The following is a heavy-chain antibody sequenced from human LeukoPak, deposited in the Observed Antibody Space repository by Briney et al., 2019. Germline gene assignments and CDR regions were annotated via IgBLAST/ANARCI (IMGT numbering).Heavy chain of an antibody. D-gene: IGHD5-18*01. CDR1: GFTFSSHA. CDR2: ISGSGGST. Sequence: RGGSLRLSCAASGFTFSSHAMSWVRQAPGKGLEWVSAISGSGGSTYYADSVKGRLTISRDNSKNTLYLQMNSLRAEDTAVYYCARVGWDTAMVTTHFDYWGQGTLVTVSS. J-gene: IGHJ4*02. CDR3: ARVGWDTAMVTTHFDY. V-gene: IGHV3-23*01.